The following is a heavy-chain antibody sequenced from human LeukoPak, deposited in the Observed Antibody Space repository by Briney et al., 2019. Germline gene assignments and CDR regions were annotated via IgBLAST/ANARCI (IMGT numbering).Heavy chain of an antibody. CDR2: ISNGGTT. CDR1: GFSFNDCT. V-gene: IGHV3-23*01. J-gene: IGHJ4*02. CDR3: AKRVINNPLDN. Sequence: GGSLRLSCAASGFSFNDCTMNWVRQAPGKGLEWVAVISNGGTTYYIDSVKGRFTISRDNSKNTLYLQMNGLRAEDTAVYFCAKRVINNPLDNWGQGTLVTVSS. D-gene: IGHD2/OR15-2a*01.